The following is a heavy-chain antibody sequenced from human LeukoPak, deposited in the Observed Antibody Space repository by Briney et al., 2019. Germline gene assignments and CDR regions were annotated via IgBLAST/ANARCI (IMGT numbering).Heavy chain of an antibody. CDR1: GFTFSSYE. Sequence: PGGSLRLSCAASGFTFSSYEMNWVRQAPGKGLEWVSYISSSGSTIYYADSVKGRFTISRDNAKNSLYLQMNSLRAEDTAVYYCAKGSLGSSWWIGYWGQGTLVTVSS. J-gene: IGHJ4*02. CDR3: AKGSLGSSWWIGY. D-gene: IGHD6-13*01. V-gene: IGHV3-48*03. CDR2: ISSSGSTI.